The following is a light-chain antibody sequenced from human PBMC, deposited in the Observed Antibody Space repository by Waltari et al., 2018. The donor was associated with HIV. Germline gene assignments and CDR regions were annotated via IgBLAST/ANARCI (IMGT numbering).Light chain of an antibody. CDR2: NNN. V-gene: IGLV1-44*01. Sequence: QSVLTQPPSASGTPGQRVPISCSGIRSNIGSNPVTWYQQLPGTAPKLLIYNNNERPSGVPDRFSGSTSGTSASLAISGLQSESEADYYCAAWDDSLNGVVFGGGTKLTVL. J-gene: IGLJ2*01. CDR1: RSNIGSNP. CDR3: AAWDDSLNGVV.